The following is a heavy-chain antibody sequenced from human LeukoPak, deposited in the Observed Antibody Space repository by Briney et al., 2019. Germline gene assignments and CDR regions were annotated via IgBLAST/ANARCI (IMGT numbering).Heavy chain of an antibody. CDR2: RKQEGSEK. V-gene: IGHV3-7*01. D-gene: IGHD2-2*01. J-gene: IGHJ4*02. Sequence: PGGSLRLSCAASGFTFSSYWMSWVRQAPGKGLEWVANRKQEGSEKYYVDSVKGRFTISRDNAKNSLYLQMNSLRAEDTAVYYCARAHIVVVPAAIRQVRPGIRTFDYWGQGTLVTVSS. CDR1: GFTFSSYW. CDR3: ARAHIVVVPAAIRQVRPGIRTFDY.